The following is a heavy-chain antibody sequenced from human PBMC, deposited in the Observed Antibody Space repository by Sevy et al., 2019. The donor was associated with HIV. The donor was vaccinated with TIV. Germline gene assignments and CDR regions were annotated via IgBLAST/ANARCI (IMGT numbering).Heavy chain of an antibody. CDR2: ISSSSSTI. D-gene: IGHD6-19*01. V-gene: IGHV3-48*02. Sequence: GGSLRLSCAASGFTFSSYSMKWVRQAPGKGLEWVSYISSSSSTIYYADSVKGRFTISRDNAKNSLYLQMNSLRDEDTAVYYCARVEAVAGTAEYFQHWGQGTLVTVSS. CDR3: ARVEAVAGTAEYFQH. J-gene: IGHJ1*01. CDR1: GFTFSSYS.